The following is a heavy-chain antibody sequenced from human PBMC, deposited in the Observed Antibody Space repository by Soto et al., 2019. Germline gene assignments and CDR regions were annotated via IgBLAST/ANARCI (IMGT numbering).Heavy chain of an antibody. J-gene: IGHJ4*01. D-gene: IGHD4-17*01. CDR1: GFTFSSYA. CDR3: RKVGLRWEQLRYYFDY. Sequence: GGSLRLSCAASGFTFSSYAMSWVRQAPGKGLEWVSAISGSGGSTYYADSVKGRFTISRDNSKNTLYLQMNSLRAEDTAVYYCRKVGLRWEQLRYYFDYWGHGTLVTVSS. V-gene: IGHV3-23*01. CDR2: ISGSGGST.